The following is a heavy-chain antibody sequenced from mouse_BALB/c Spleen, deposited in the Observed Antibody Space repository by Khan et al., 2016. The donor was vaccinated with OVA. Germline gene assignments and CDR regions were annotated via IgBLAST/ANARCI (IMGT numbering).Heavy chain of an antibody. Sequence: VQLQQSGAELARPGASVKMSCKASGYTFTSYTIHWIKLRPGQGLEWIGYINPSNGYTNYNQKFKDKATLTADKSSTTAYMQLSSLTSDDSAVYTGERDGDYYRIDGWFDYWGQGTLVTVSA. CDR2: INPSNGYT. J-gene: IGHJ3*01. D-gene: IGHD2-14*01. V-gene: IGHV1-4*01. CDR1: GYTFTSYT. CDR3: ERDGDYYRIDGWFDY.